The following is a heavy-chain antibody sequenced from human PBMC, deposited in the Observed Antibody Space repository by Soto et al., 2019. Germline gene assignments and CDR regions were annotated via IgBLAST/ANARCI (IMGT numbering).Heavy chain of an antibody. CDR2: MNPNSGNT. CDR3: ARGLRVRGVTPTPYYFDY. CDR1: GYTFTSYD. Sequence: ASVKVSCKASGYTFTSYDINWVRQATGQGLEWMGWMNPNSGNTGYAQKFQGRVTMTRNTSISTAYMELSSLRSEDTAVYYCARGLRVRGVTPTPYYFDYWGQGTLVTVS. D-gene: IGHD3-10*01. V-gene: IGHV1-8*01. J-gene: IGHJ4*02.